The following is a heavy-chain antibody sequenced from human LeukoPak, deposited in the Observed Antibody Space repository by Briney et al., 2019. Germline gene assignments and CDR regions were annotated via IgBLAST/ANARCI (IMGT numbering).Heavy chain of an antibody. V-gene: IGHV3-9*01. CDR2: ISWNRGSI. D-gene: IGHD5-24*01. J-gene: IGHJ4*02. CDR1: GFTFDDYS. Sequence: GRSLRLSCAASGFTFDDYSMHWVRQAPGKGLEGVSGISWNRGSIGYADSVKGRFTIARDNDKNSLYLQMNSLRAEDTALYYCAKGTLLKMATLTTELDFWGQGTLVTVSS. CDR3: AKGTLLKMATLTTELDF.